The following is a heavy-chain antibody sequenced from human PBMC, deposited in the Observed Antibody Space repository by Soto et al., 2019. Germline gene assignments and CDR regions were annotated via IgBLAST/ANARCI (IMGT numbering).Heavy chain of an antibody. CDR3: ARIAASGRGWDV. D-gene: IGHD6-13*01. V-gene: IGHV3-7*01. CDR2: IKQDGSEE. Sequence: EVQLVESGGGLVQPGGSLRLSCVDSGFTFSSYWMRWVRQAPVTGLEWVGNIKQDGSEENYVDSVKGRFTISRDNAKNSMYLQMNSLRVEDTAVYYCARIAASGRGWDVWGQGTTVVVSS. CDR1: GFTFSSYW. J-gene: IGHJ6*02.